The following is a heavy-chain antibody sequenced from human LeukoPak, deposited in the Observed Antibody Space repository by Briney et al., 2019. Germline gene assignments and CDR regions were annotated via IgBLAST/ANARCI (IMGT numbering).Heavy chain of an antibody. CDR1: GGSISSSGYY. D-gene: IGHD6-19*01. J-gene: IGHJ3*02. CDR2: IYYSGST. Sequence: RPSETLSLTCTVSGGSISSSGYYWGWIRQPPGKGLEWIGSIYYSGSTYYNPSLKSRVTFSVDTSKNQFSLKLSSVTAADTAVCYCARLLSSDWYKGAFDIWGQGTMVTVSS. CDR3: ARLLSSDWYKGAFDI. V-gene: IGHV4-39*01.